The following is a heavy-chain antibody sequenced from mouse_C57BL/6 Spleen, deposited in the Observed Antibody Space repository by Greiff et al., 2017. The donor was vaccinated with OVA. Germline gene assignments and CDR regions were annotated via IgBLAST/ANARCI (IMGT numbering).Heavy chain of an antibody. CDR1: GYSITSGYY. V-gene: IGHV3-6*01. Sequence: EVQLQESGPGLVKPSQSLSLTCSVTGYSITSGYYWNWIRQFPGNKLEWMGYISYDGSNNYNPSLKNRISITRDTSKNQFFLKLNSVTTEDTATYYCARRNDYDGWYFDVWGTGTTVTVSS. J-gene: IGHJ1*03. D-gene: IGHD2-4*01. CDR3: ARRNDYDGWYFDV. CDR2: ISYDGSN.